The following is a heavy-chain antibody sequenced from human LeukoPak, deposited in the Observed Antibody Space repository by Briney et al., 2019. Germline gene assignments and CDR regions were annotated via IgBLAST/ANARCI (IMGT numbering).Heavy chain of an antibody. CDR3: ARAYVLRFLEWPTPWFDP. D-gene: IGHD3-3*01. V-gene: IGHV1-18*01. J-gene: IGHJ5*02. CDR2: ISAYNGNT. Sequence: ASVKVSCKASGYTFTSYGISWVRQAPGQGLEWMGWISAYNGNTNYAQKLQGRVTMTTDTSTSTAYMELRSLRSDDTAVYYCARAYVLRFLEWPTPWFDPWGQGTLVTVSS. CDR1: GYTFTSYG.